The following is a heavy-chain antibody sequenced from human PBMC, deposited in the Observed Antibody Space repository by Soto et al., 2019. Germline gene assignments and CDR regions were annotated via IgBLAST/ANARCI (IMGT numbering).Heavy chain of an antibody. J-gene: IGHJ5*02. V-gene: IGHV3-53*01. CDR1: GFTVSSNY. D-gene: IGHD5-12*01. Sequence: EVQLVESGGGLIQPGGSLRLSCAASGFTVSSNYMSWVRQAPGKGLEWVSVIYSGGSTYYADSVKGRFTISRDNSKNTLYLQMNSLRAEDTAVYYCARAGYEDSTPDLGWFDPWGQGTLVTVSS. CDR2: IYSGGST. CDR3: ARAGYEDSTPDLGWFDP.